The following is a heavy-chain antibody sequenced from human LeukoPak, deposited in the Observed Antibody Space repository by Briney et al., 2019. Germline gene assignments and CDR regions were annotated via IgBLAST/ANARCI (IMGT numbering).Heavy chain of an antibody. V-gene: IGHV4-39*01. CDR3: ARNASDSGTSYFDY. Sequence: SETLSLTCTVSGGSISSGTYYWGWVRQPPRKGLEWIGSIYYSGSTSYNPSLKSRVTISVDTSKNQFSLKLDSVTAADTAVYYCARNASDSGTSYFDYWGQGTLVTVSS. CDR1: GGSISSGTYY. D-gene: IGHD1-26*01. CDR2: IYYSGST. J-gene: IGHJ4*02.